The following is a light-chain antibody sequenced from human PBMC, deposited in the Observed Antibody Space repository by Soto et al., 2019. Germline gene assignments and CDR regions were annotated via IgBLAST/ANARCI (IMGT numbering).Light chain of an antibody. CDR2: EVS. V-gene: IGLV2-14*01. CDR1: SSDVGGYNY. CDR3: SSYTSSSTLV. J-gene: IGLJ2*01. Sequence: QSLLTQPASVSGSPGQSSTISYTGTSSDVGGYNYVSWYQQHPGIAPKLMISEVSNRPSGVSNRFSGSKSGNTASLTISGLQAEDEADYYCSSYTSSSTLVFGGGTKLTVL.